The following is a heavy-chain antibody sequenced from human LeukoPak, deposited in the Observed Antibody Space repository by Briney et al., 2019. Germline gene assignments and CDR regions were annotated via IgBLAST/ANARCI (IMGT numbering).Heavy chain of an antibody. Sequence: ASVKVSCKVSGHTLTELSMHWVRQAPGKGLEWMGGFDPEDGETIYAQKFQGRVTMTEDTSTDTAYMELSSLRSEDTAVYYCATDVTANYYGSRPNSWGQGTLVTVSS. CDR3: ATDVTANYYGSRPNS. J-gene: IGHJ4*02. V-gene: IGHV1-24*01. CDR1: GHTLTELS. CDR2: FDPEDGET. D-gene: IGHD3-10*01.